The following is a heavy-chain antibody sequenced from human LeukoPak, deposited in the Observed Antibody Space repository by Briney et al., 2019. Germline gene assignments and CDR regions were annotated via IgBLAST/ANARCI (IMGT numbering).Heavy chain of an antibody. D-gene: IGHD3-22*01. CDR1: GGTFSSYA. CDR2: IIPIFGTA. CDR3: ARSDSSGRYYFDY. J-gene: IGHJ4*02. Sequence: ASVKVSCKASGGTFSSYAISWVRQAPGQGLEWMGRIIPIFGTANYAQKFQGRVTITTDESTSTAYVELSSLRSEDTAVYYCARSDSSGRYYFDYWGQGTLVTVSS. V-gene: IGHV1-69*05.